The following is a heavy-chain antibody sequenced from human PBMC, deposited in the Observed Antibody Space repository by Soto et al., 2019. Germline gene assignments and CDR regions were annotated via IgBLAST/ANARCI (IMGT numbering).Heavy chain of an antibody. CDR3: AVTILWFGELFYYYYGMDV. CDR1: GGTFSSYA. D-gene: IGHD3-10*01. V-gene: IGHV1-18*01. Sequence: ASVKVSCKASGGTFSSYAISWVRQAPGQGLEWMGWISAYNGNTNYAQKLQGRVTMTTDTSTSTAYMELRSLRSDDTAVYYCAVTILWFGELFYYYYGMDVWGQGTTVTVSS. CDR2: ISAYNGNT. J-gene: IGHJ6*02.